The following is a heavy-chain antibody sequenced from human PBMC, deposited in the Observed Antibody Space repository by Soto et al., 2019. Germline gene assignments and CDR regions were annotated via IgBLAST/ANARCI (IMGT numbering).Heavy chain of an antibody. CDR1: GYTFTSYY. J-gene: IGHJ5*02. V-gene: IGHV1-46*01. D-gene: IGHD3-22*01. Sequence: VSVKVSCKASGYTFTSYYMHWVRQAPGQGLEWMGIINPSGGSTSYAQKFQGRVTMTRDTSTSTVYMELSSLRSEDTAVYYCARVSAYYDSSGPFDPWGQGTLVTVSS. CDR2: INPSGGST. CDR3: ARVSAYYDSSGPFDP.